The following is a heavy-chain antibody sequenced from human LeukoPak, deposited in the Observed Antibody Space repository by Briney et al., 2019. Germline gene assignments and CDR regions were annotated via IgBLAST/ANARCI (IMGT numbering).Heavy chain of an antibody. J-gene: IGHJ4*02. V-gene: IGHV5-51*01. CDR1: GYSFTSYW. CDR3: ARQSASLGSYYFDY. CDR2: IYPGDSDT. Sequence: GESLKISCKGSGYSFTSYWIGWVRQMPGKGLEWMGIIYPGDSDTRYSPSFQGQFTISADKSISTAYLQWSSLKASDTAVYYCARQSASLGSYYFDYWGQGTLVTVSS. D-gene: IGHD7-27*01.